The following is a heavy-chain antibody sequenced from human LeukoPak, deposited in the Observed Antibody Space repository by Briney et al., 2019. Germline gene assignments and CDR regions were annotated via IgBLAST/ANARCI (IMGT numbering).Heavy chain of an antibody. CDR2: ISWNSGSI. CDR3: ARAPPYDSSGFDAFDI. D-gene: IGHD3-22*01. V-gene: IGHV3-9*01. J-gene: IGHJ3*02. Sequence: GGSLRLSCAASGFTFDDYAMHWVRQAPGKGLEWVSGISWNSGSIGYADSVKGRFTVSRDNAKNSLYLQMNSLRAGDTAVYYCARAPPYDSSGFDAFDIWGQGTMVTVSS. CDR1: GFTFDDYA.